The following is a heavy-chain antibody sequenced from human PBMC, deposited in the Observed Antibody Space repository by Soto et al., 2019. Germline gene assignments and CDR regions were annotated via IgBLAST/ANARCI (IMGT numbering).Heavy chain of an antibody. CDR1: GFTFSDYA. CDR2: VSGSAIST. J-gene: IGHJ5*02. CDR3: AKSADVVVTAIPYH. D-gene: IGHD2-21*02. Sequence: EVQLLESGGGLVQPGGSLRLSCAASGFTFSDYAMSWVRQAPGKGLEWVSVVSGSAISTYYADSVKGRFTISRDNSKNTLYLRMNSLRAEDTAVYYCAKSADVVVTAIPYHWGQGTLVTVSS. V-gene: IGHV3-23*01.